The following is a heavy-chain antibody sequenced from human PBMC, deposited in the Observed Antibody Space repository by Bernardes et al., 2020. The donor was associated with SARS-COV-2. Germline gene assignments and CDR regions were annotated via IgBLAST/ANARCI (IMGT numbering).Heavy chain of an antibody. CDR2: IHSTVGT. J-gene: IGHJ4*02. V-gene: IGHV4-59*01. CDR3: ARCSPFD. Sequence: SETLSLTCTVSGVSINSDYWSWIRQPPGKGLEWIGFIHSTVGTNYNPSLKSRVSMSVDTSKTQFSLNLSSVTAADTAIYYCARCSPFDWGQGTLVTVSS. D-gene: IGHD3-10*02. CDR1: GVSINSDY.